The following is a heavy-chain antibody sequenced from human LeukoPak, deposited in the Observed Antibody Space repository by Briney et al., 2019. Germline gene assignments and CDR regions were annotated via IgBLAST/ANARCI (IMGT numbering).Heavy chain of an antibody. J-gene: IGHJ6*03. CDR2: ISWNSGSI. V-gene: IGHV3-9*01. D-gene: IGHD6-25*01. CDR3: TKDTASGNLSYYYYMDV. CDR1: GFTFDDYA. Sequence: PGGSLRLSCAASGFTFDDYAMHWVRHAPGKGLEWVSGISWNSGSIVYADSVKDRFTISRDNAKNSLYLQMNSQRAEDTALYYCTKDTASGNLSYYYYMDVWGKGTTVTVSS.